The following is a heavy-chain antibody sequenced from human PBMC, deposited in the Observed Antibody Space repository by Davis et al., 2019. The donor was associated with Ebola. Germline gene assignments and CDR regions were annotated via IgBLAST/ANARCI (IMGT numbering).Heavy chain of an antibody. CDR1: GFTFSSYS. J-gene: IGHJ4*02. V-gene: IGHV3-23*01. CDR3: AKDLAVYCSSTSCYSGY. Sequence: GESLKISCAASGFTFSSYSMNWVRQAPGKGLEWVSAISGSGGSTYYADSVKGRFTISRDNSKNTLYLQMNSLRAEDTAVYYCAKDLAVYCSSTSCYSGYWGQGTLVTVSS. D-gene: IGHD2-2*02. CDR2: ISGSGGST.